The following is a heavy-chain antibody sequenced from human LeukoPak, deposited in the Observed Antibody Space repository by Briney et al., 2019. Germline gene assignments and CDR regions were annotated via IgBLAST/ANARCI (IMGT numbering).Heavy chain of an antibody. CDR2: ITYDGSQT. J-gene: IGHJ3*02. D-gene: IGHD4-11*01. Sequence: GRSLRLSCTASGFTFSHSAMHWVRQAPGKGLEWVAVITYDGSQTYFADSVKGRFTISRDNSKNTLYLQMNSLRAEDTAVYYCAKDLKVTHRIRGPTRGAFDIWGQGTMVTVSS. CDR3: AKDLKVTHRIRGPTRGAFDI. CDR1: GFTFSHSA. V-gene: IGHV3-30*04.